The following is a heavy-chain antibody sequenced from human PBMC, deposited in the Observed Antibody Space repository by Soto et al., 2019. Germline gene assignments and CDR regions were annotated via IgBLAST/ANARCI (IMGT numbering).Heavy chain of an antibody. V-gene: IGHV3-48*02. Sequence: EVQLVESGGGLVQPGGSLRLSCAASGFTFSSYSMNWVRQAPGKGLEWDSYISSSSSTIYYADSVKGRFTISRDNAKNSLYLQMNSLRYEDTAVYYCARDKPCGSYFAPPRYYFDYWCQGTLVTVSS. J-gene: IGHJ4*02. CDR3: ARDKPCGSYFAPPRYYFDY. D-gene: IGHD1-26*01. CDR1: GFTFSSYS. CDR2: ISSSSSTI.